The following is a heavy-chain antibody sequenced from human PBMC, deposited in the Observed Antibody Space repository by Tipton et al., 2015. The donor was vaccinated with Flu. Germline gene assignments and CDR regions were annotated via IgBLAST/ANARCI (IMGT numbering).Heavy chain of an antibody. V-gene: IGHV4-59*12. CDR3: ARALQNYFDY. CDR1: GGSISSYY. CDR2: IYYSGST. J-gene: IGHJ4*02. Sequence: TLSLTCTVSGGSISSYYWSWIRQPPGKGLEWIGYIYYSGSTNYNPSLKSRVTISLDTSKNQFSLRVNSVTAADTAVYYCARALQNYFDYWGQGTLVTVSS.